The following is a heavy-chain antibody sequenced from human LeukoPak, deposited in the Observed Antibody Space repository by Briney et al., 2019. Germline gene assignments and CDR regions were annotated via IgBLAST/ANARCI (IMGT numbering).Heavy chain of an antibody. D-gene: IGHD1-26*01. CDR1: GDSISAYY. Sequence: SETLSLTCTVSGDSISAYYWSWVRQPLGKGLEWIAFVHKTGSINYNPSLKSRATISMDTSNSQFSLHVNSVTAADTAVYYCTKYGGSPANYFDSWGPGTLVTVSP. V-gene: IGHV4-59*08. J-gene: IGHJ4*02. CDR3: TKYGGSPANYFDS. CDR2: VHKTGSI.